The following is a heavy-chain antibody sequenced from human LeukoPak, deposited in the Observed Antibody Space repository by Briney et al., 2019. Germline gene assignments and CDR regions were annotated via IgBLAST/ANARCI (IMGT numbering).Heavy chain of an antibody. CDR2: IYSGGSI. CDR3: ARGGDYFDY. Sequence: GGSLRLSCVVSGFTVSSNYMNWVRQAPGKGLEWVSVIYSGGSIYYADSVKGRFTISRDNSKNTLYLQMNSLRTEDTAVHYCARGGDYFDYWGQGTLVTVSS. J-gene: IGHJ4*02. V-gene: IGHV3-66*02. CDR1: GFTVSSNY.